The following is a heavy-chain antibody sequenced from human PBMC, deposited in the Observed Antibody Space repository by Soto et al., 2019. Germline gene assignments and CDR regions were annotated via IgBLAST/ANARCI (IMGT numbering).Heavy chain of an antibody. Sequence: GASVKVSCKASGGTFSSYAISWVRQAPGQGLEWMGGIIPIFGTANYAQKFQGRVTITADESTSTAYMELSSLRSEDTAVYYCARYPAYSSSWYYFDCWGQGTLVTVSS. CDR3: ARYPAYSSSWYYFDC. CDR2: IIPIFGTA. CDR1: GGTFSSYA. D-gene: IGHD6-13*01. J-gene: IGHJ4*02. V-gene: IGHV1-69*13.